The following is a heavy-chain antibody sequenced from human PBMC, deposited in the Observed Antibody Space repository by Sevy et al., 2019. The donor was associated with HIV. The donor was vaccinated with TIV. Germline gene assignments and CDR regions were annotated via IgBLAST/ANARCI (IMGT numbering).Heavy chain of an antibody. V-gene: IGHV1-69*13. D-gene: IGHD3-22*01. J-gene: IGHJ5*02. CDR1: GGTFSSYA. CDR2: IIPIFGTA. Sequence: ASVKVSCKASGGTFSSYAISWVRQAPGQGLEWMGGIIPIFGTANYAQKFQGRVTITADESTSTGYMELSSLRSEDTAGYYCAGTNTYYYDSSGYYNWFDPWGQGTLVTVSS. CDR3: AGTNTYYYDSSGYYNWFDP.